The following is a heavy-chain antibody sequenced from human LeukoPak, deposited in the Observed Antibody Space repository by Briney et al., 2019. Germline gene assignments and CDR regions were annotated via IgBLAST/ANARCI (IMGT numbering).Heavy chain of an antibody. J-gene: IGHJ6*03. CDR1: GYTFTSYA. CDR2: INAGNGNT. D-gene: IGHD3-16*01. V-gene: IGHV1-3*03. CDR3: ARSETRFAGYYYMDV. Sequence: ASVKVSCKASGYTFTSYAMHWVRQTPGQMLEWMGWINAGNGNTKYSQEFQGRVTITRDTSASTAYMELSSLRSEDMAVYYCARSETRFAGYYYMDVWGKGTTVTVSS.